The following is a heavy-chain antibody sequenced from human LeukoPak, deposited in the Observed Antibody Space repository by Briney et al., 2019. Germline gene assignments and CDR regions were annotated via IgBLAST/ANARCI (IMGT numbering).Heavy chain of an antibody. CDR3: ARDFLTGYCDY. Sequence: GGSLRLSCAASGFTFSTYNMNWVRQAPGKGLEWVSYISSSGSTKYYADSVKGRFTISRDNVKNSLFLQMNSLSDEDTAVYYCARDFLTGYCDYWGQGTLVTVSS. CDR2: ISSSGSTK. D-gene: IGHD3-9*01. J-gene: IGHJ4*02. V-gene: IGHV3-48*02. CDR1: GFTFSTYN.